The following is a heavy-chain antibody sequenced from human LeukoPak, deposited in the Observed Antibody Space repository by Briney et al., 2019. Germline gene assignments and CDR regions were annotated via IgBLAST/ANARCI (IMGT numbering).Heavy chain of an antibody. Sequence: PSQTLSLTCTVSGGSISSGGYYWSWIRQHPGECLEWIGYIYHTGSTYYNPSLKSRVTTSVDTSENQFSLNLSSVTAADTAVYYCATTVGSYFDYWSQGTLVAVSS. V-gene: IGHV4-31*03. CDR2: IYHTGST. J-gene: IGHJ4*02. D-gene: IGHD3-16*01. CDR3: ATTVGSYFDY. CDR1: GGSISSGGYY.